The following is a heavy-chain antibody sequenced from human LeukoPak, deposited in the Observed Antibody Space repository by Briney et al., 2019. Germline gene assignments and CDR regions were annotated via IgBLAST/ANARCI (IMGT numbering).Heavy chain of an antibody. CDR3: ARVPSGYTLGYGYYYYYMDV. D-gene: IGHD5-18*01. CDR1: GFTVSDYT. V-gene: IGHV3-48*04. J-gene: IGHJ6*03. CDR2: ISTSSSTI. Sequence: GGSLRLSCAVSGFTVSDYTMTWVRQAPGKGLEWVSYISTSSSTIYYADSVKGRFTISRDNAKNALYLQMNSLRAEDTAVYYCARVPSGYTLGYGYYYYYMDVWGKGTTVTVSS.